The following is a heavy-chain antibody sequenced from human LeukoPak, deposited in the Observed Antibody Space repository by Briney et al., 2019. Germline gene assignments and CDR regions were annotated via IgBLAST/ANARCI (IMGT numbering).Heavy chain of an antibody. D-gene: IGHD3-10*01. CDR2: IYYSGST. V-gene: IGHV4-39*07. Sequence: SETLSLTCTVSGGPISSSSYYWGWIRQPPGKGLEWIGSIYYSGSTYYNPSLKSRVTISVDTSKNQFSLKLSSVTAADTAVYYCARDPMVRDPFDYWGQGTLVTVSS. J-gene: IGHJ4*02. CDR3: ARDPMVRDPFDY. CDR1: GGPISSSSYY.